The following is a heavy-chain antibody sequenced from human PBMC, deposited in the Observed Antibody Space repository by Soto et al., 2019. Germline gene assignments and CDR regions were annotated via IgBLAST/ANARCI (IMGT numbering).Heavy chain of an antibody. J-gene: IGHJ6*02. CDR1: GYSFTSYW. Sequence: GESLKISCKGSGYSFTSYWIGWVRQMPGKGLEWMGIIYPGDSDTRYSPSFQGQVTISADKSISTAYLQWSSLKASDTAMYYCARHSSVHYGSGSYYRPLGMDVWGQGTTVTVSS. CDR2: IYPGDSDT. CDR3: ARHSSVHYGSGSYYRPLGMDV. V-gene: IGHV5-51*01. D-gene: IGHD3-10*01.